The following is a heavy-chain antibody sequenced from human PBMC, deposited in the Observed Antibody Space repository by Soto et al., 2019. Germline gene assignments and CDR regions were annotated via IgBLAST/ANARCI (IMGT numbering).Heavy chain of an antibody. CDR1: RGSISSGDYF. D-gene: IGHD3-22*01. Sequence: PSETLSLTCTVSRGSISSGDYFWTWIRQPPGKGLEWIGNIYYRGSTYYSPSLKSRVTISVDTSKNQFSLKLSSVTAADTAVYYCARAPSTYYYDSSGYYYNWFDPWGQGXLVTVYS. CDR3: ARAPSTYYYDSSGYYYNWFDP. V-gene: IGHV4-30-4*01. J-gene: IGHJ5*02. CDR2: IYYRGST.